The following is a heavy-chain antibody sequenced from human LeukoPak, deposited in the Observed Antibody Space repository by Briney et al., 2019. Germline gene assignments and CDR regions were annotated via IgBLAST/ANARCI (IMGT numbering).Heavy chain of an antibody. CDR3: ARVRFGELYGYCGMDV. Sequence: GASVKVSCKASGYTFTSYDINWVRQATGQGLEWMGWMNPNSGNTGYAQKFQGRVTMTRNTSISTAYMELSSLRSEDTAVYYCARVRFGELYGYCGMDVWGQGTTVTVSS. V-gene: IGHV1-8*01. CDR2: MNPNSGNT. CDR1: GYTFTSYD. D-gene: IGHD3-10*01. J-gene: IGHJ6*02.